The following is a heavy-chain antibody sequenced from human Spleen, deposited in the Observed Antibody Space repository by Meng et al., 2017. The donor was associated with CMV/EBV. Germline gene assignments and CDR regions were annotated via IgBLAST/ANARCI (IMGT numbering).Heavy chain of an antibody. D-gene: IGHD3-10*01. J-gene: IGHJ4*02. CDR3: ARLDWVRGVIDY. Sequence: GAAVKKAEESLKISCKGSAYSVTSYWIGWVRQMPGKGLEWMGIIYPGDSDTRYSPSFQGQVTISADKSISTAYLQWSSLKASDTAMYYCARLDWVRGVIDYWGQGTLVTVSS. CDR2: IYPGDSDT. CDR1: AYSVTSYW. V-gene: IGHV5-51*01.